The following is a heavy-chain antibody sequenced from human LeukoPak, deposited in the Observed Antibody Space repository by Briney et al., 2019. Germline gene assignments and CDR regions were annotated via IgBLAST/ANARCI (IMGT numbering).Heavy chain of an antibody. J-gene: IGHJ3*01. CDR2: INADGSST. CDR3: ARTATAAFDL. V-gene: IGHV3-74*01. Sequence: GGSLRLSCAASGFTFISYWMHWVRQAPGKGLVWVSRINADGSSTNYAASVKGRFTIARDNAKNTLYLQMGSLRAEDTAVYYCARTATAAFDLWGQGTMVTVSS. CDR1: GFTFISYW. D-gene: IGHD2-21*02.